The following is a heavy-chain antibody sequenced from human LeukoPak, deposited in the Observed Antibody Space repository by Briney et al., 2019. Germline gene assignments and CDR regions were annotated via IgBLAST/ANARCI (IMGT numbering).Heavy chain of an antibody. V-gene: IGHV3-48*02. CDR1: GFTFRSHS. CDR2: ISSSGDTI. Sequence: GGSLRLSCAASGFTFRSHSMNWVRQAPGKGLEWVSYISSSGDTIYYAESVKGRFTISRDNAKNSLYLQMYSLRDEDTALYYCARDRVATDLFDYWGQGTLVTVSS. D-gene: IGHD5-12*01. J-gene: IGHJ4*02. CDR3: ARDRVATDLFDY.